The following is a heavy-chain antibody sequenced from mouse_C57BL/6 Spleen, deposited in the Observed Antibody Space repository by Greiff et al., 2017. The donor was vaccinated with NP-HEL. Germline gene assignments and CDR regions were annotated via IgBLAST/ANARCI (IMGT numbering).Heavy chain of an antibody. CDR1: GFPLTSYG. J-gene: IGHJ4*01. D-gene: IGHD1-1*01. V-gene: IGHV2-4*01. CDR3: GKSNYYGSSLYYAMDY. Sequence: VQLKESGPGLVQPSQSLSITCTVSGFPLTSYGVHWVRQPPGKGLEWLGVIWSGGSTDYNAAFISRLSISKDNSKSQVFFKMNSLQAYDTAIYYCGKSNYYGSSLYYAMDYWGQGTSVTVSS. CDR2: IWSGGST.